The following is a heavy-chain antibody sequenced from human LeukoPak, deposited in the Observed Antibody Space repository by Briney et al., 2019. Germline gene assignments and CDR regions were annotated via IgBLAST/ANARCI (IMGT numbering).Heavy chain of an antibody. CDR2: ISAYNGNT. J-gene: IGHJ4*02. D-gene: IGHD3-22*01. CDR1: GYTFTSYG. CDR3: ATDPKYYYDSSGYYETDY. V-gene: IGHV1-18*01. Sequence: ASVKVSCKASGYTFTSYGISWVRQAPGQGLKWMGWISAYNGNTNYAQKLQGRVTMTTDSSTSTAYMELRSLRSDDTAVYYCATDPKYYYDSSGYYETDYWGQGTLVTVSS.